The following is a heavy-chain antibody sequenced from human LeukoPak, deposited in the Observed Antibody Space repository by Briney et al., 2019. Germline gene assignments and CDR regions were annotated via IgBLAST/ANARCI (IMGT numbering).Heavy chain of an antibody. CDR1: GYTFTSYG. CDR3: ARGPPLAAAGTYFYYYGMGV. V-gene: IGHV1-18*01. Sequence: GASVKVSCKASGYTFTSYGISWVRQAPGQGLEWMGWISAYNGNTNYAQKLQGRVTMTTDTSTSTAYMELRSLRSDDTAVYYCARGPPLAAAGTYFYYYGMGVWGQGTTVTVSS. D-gene: IGHD6-25*01. CDR2: ISAYNGNT. J-gene: IGHJ6*02.